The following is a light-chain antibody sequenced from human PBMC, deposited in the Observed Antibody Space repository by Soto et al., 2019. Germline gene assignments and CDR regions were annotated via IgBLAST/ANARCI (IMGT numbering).Light chain of an antibody. Sequence: EIVLTQSPGTLSLSPGERATLSCRASQSGTSNYLAWYQQKPGQAPRLLIFGASIRDTGLPDRFSGSGSGTDFTLTISRLEPEDFAVYYCQQYGGSPGTFGQGTKVEIK. CDR1: QSGTSNY. V-gene: IGKV3-20*01. J-gene: IGKJ1*01. CDR2: GAS. CDR3: QQYGGSPGT.